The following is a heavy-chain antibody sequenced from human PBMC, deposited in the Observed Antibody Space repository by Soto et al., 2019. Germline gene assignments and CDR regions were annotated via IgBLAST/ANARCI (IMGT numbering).Heavy chain of an antibody. CDR3: ARHLDNIVATIRGSSHDAFDI. V-gene: IGHV4-59*08. CDR1: GGSISSYY. J-gene: IGHJ3*02. D-gene: IGHD5-12*01. Sequence: SETLSLTCTVSGGSISSYYWSWIRQPPGKGLEWIGYIYYSGSTNYNPSLKSRVTISVDTSKNQFSLKLSSVTAADTAVYYCARHLDNIVATIRGSSHDAFDIWGQGTMVTVSS. CDR2: IYYSGST.